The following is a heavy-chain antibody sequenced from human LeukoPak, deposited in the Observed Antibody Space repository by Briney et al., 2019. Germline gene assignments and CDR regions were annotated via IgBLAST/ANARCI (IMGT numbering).Heavy chain of an antibody. V-gene: IGHV3-30*02. D-gene: IGHD1-26*01. J-gene: IGHJ4*02. CDR1: GFTFSNYG. CDR2: IRYDGSDK. Sequence: GGSLRLSCAASGFTFSNYGMHWVRQAPGKGLEWVTFIRYDGSDKKYIDSVKGRFTISRDNSKNTLYLQMSNLRPEDTAVYYCANIGVTGRYYFDDWGQGTLVTVSS. CDR3: ANIGVTGRYYFDD.